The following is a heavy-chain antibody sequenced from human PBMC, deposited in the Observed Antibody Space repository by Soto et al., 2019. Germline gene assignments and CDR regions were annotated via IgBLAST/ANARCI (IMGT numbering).Heavy chain of an antibody. Sequence: SEPLSLTCSVSADSISTVDYFWAWMRQPPGQALEYIGYIYKSTTTYYNPSFESRVAISLDTSKSQFSLNVTSVTAADTAVYFCARGRYCLTGRCFPNWFDSWGQGTLVTVSS. V-gene: IGHV4-30-4*01. CDR3: ARGRYCLTGRCFPNWFDS. D-gene: IGHD2-15*01. CDR2: IYKSTTT. CDR1: ADSISTVDYF. J-gene: IGHJ5*01.